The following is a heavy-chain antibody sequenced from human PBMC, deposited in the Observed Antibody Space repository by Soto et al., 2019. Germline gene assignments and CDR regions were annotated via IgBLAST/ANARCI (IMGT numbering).Heavy chain of an antibody. CDR2: IWYDGSNK. CDR1: GFTFSSYG. V-gene: IGHV3-33*01. D-gene: IGHD6-13*01. Sequence: GGSLRLSCAASGFTFSSYGMHWVRQAPGKGLEWVAVIWYDGSNKYYADSVKGRFTISRDNSKNTLYLQMNSLRAEDTAVYYCSRDIAAAGKGHPTSPPQCMDVWGQGTTVTVSS. CDR3: SRDIAAAGKGHPTSPPQCMDV. J-gene: IGHJ6*02.